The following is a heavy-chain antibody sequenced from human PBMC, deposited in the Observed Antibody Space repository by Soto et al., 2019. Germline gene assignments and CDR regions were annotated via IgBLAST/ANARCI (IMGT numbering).Heavy chain of an antibody. D-gene: IGHD6-13*01. CDR1: GGPISNYY. CDR3: AASPGIAAPLSY. V-gene: IGHV4-59*03. J-gene: IGHJ4*02. Sequence: SETLSLTCTFSGGPISNYYCSWSRQPPGKGLEWIGYLHDSGSTNLNPSLKSRVTISVDTSKKEFSLKLTSVTAADTAVYYCAASPGIAAPLSYWGQGTLVTVSS. CDR2: LHDSGST.